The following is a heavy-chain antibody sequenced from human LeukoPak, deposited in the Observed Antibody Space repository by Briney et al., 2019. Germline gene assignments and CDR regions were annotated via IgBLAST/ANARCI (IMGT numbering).Heavy chain of an antibody. V-gene: IGHV3-7*01. CDR3: AKGRSGYYPGYYYMDV. J-gene: IGHJ6*03. Sequence: GGSLRLSCAASGFTFSSYWMSWVRQAPGKGLEWVANIKQDGSEKYYVDSVKGRFTISRDNAKNSLYLQMNSLRAEDTAVYYCAKGRSGYYPGYYYMDVWGKGTTATVSS. CDR2: IKQDGSEK. D-gene: IGHD3-3*01. CDR1: GFTFSSYW.